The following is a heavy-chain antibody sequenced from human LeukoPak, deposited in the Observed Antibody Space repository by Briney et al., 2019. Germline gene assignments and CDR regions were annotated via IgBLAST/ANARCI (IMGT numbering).Heavy chain of an antibody. D-gene: IGHD6-13*01. CDR1: GFTFSSYA. Sequence: GGSLRLSCIVSGFTFSSYAMSWVRQAPGKGLEWVSAISGSGGHTYYADSVKGRFTISRDNSKNTLFLQMNSLRAEDTAVYYCAKDQSAAIAAAEDYWGQGTLVTVSS. CDR3: AKDQSAAIAAAEDY. CDR2: ISGSGGHT. J-gene: IGHJ4*02. V-gene: IGHV3-23*01.